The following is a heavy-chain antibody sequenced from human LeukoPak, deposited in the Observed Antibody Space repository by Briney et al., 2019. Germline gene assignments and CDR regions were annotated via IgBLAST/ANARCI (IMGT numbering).Heavy chain of an antibody. Sequence: PGGSLRLSCAASGFTFSSYAMSWVRQAPGKGLEWVSAISGSGGSTYYADSVKGRFTISRDNSKNTLYLQMNSLRAEDTAVYYCAKEGGYCSSTSCYTVNYFDYWGQGTLVTVSS. V-gene: IGHV3-23*01. CDR3: AKEGGYCSSTSCYTVNYFDY. D-gene: IGHD2-2*02. J-gene: IGHJ4*02. CDR2: ISGSGGST. CDR1: GFTFSSYA.